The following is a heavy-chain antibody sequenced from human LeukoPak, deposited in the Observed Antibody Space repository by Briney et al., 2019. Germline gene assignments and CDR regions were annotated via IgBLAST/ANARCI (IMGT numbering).Heavy chain of an antibody. V-gene: IGHV3-20*04. D-gene: IGHD5-24*01. Sequence: PGGSLRFSCAASGFTFDDYGMSWVRQAPGKGLELVSGINWNGGSTGYADSVKGRFTSSRDNAKTSLYLQMNSLRAEDTALYYCARVMGGGYNEPYYFDYWGQGTLVTVSS. CDR2: INWNGGST. CDR1: GFTFDDYG. J-gene: IGHJ4*02. CDR3: ARVMGGGYNEPYYFDY.